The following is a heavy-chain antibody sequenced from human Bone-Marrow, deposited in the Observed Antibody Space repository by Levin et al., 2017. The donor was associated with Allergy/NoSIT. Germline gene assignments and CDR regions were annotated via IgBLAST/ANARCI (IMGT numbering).Heavy chain of an antibody. D-gene: IGHD2-15*01. V-gene: IGHV3-11*01. Sequence: LSLTCAASGFTFSDYYMSWIRQAPGKGLEWVSYISSSGSTIYYADSVKGRFTISRDNAKNSLYLQMNSLRAEDTAVYYCARGDCSGGSCYSYYYYGMDVWGQGTTVTVSS. CDR2: ISSSGSTI. J-gene: IGHJ6*02. CDR1: GFTFSDYY. CDR3: ARGDCSGGSCYSYYYYGMDV.